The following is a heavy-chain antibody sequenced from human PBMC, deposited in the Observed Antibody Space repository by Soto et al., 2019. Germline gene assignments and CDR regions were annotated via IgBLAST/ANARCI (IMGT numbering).Heavy chain of an antibody. D-gene: IGHD4-17*01. V-gene: IGHV3-23*01. Sequence: EVQLLESGGGLVQPGGSLRLSCAASGFTFSSYAMSWVRQAPGKGLEWVSAISGSGGSTYYADSVKGRFTISRDNSXNRXYLQMNSLRAEDTAVYYCAKGDGDYDDYYYYGMDVWGQGTTVTVSS. J-gene: IGHJ6*02. CDR2: ISGSGGST. CDR3: AKGDGDYDDYYYYGMDV. CDR1: GFTFSSYA.